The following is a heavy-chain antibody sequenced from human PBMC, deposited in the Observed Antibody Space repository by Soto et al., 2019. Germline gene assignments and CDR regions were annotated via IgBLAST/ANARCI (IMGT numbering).Heavy chain of an antibody. Sequence: QVQLVQSGAEVKKPGSSVKVSCKASGGTFSSYTISWVRQAPGQGLEWMGRIIPILGIANYAQKFQGRVTITADKSTSTAYMELSSLRSEDTAVYYCARGSKAVALRGAFDIWGQGTMVTVSS. CDR2: IIPILGIA. J-gene: IGHJ3*02. CDR3: ARGSKAVALRGAFDI. V-gene: IGHV1-69*02. D-gene: IGHD6-19*01. CDR1: GGTFSSYT.